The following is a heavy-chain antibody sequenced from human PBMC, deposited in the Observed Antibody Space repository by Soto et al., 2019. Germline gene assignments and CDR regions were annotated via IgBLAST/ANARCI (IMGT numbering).Heavy chain of an antibody. CDR3: ARQGGYDFWSGSPATLSIYYYMDV. D-gene: IGHD3-3*01. CDR2: FYYSGST. J-gene: IGHJ6*03. V-gene: IGHV4-39*01. Sequence: PSETLSLTCTVSGGSISSSSYYWGWIRQPPGKGLEWIGSFYYSGSTYYNPSLKSRVTISVDTSKNQFSLKLSSVTAADTAVYYCARQGGYDFWSGSPATLSIYYYMDVWGNGTTVTVSS. CDR1: GGSISSSSYY.